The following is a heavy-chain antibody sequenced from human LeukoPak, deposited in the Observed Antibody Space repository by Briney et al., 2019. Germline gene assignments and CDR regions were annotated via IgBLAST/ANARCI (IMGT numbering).Heavy chain of an antibody. J-gene: IGHJ4*02. CDR1: GFTFSSYA. Sequence: PGGSLRLSCAASGFTFSSYAMSWVRQAPGKGLEWVSGINTSGGSTAYADSVKGRFTISRDNPRNTLYMQMNSLRAEDTALYYWANMHPYYDGNGYWVQWGQGTLVTVSS. CDR3: ANMHPYYDGNGYWVQ. V-gene: IGHV3-23*01. CDR2: INTSGGST. D-gene: IGHD3-22*01.